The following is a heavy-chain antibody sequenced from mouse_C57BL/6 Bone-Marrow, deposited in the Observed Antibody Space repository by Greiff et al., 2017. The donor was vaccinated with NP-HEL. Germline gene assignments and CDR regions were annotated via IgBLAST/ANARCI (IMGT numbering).Heavy chain of an antibody. D-gene: IGHD3-2*02. CDR3: AKPHSSGYPAWFAY. V-gene: IGHV1-9*01. Sequence: QVQLQQSGAELMKPGASVKLSCKATGYTFTGYWIEWVKQRPGHGLEWIGEILPGSGSTNYNEKFKGKATFTADPSSNTAYMQLSSLTTEDSAIYYGAKPHSSGYPAWFAYWGQGTLVTVSA. CDR2: ILPGSGST. J-gene: IGHJ3*01. CDR1: GYTFTGYW.